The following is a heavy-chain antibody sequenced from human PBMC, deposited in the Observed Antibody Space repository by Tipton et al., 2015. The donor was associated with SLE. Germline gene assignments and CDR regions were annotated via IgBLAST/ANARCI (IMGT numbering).Heavy chain of an antibody. J-gene: IGHJ3*01. Sequence: TLSLTCAVYGVSFSGHYWNWIRQAPGKGLEWIGEINHSGSATYKSSLKSRVTMSIDTSKNQFSLKLTSVTAADSAVYFCARDREFLWYEAVGDAFEHWGQGKMVTVSS. V-gene: IGHV4-34*01. CDR2: INHSGSA. CDR1: GVSFSGHY. CDR3: ARDREFLWYEAVGDAFEH. D-gene: IGHD6-13*01.